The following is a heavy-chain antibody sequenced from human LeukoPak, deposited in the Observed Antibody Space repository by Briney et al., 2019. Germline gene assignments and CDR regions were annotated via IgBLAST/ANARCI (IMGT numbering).Heavy chain of an antibody. CDR3: ARGLSSYYDFWSGRNWFDP. V-gene: IGHV4-34*01. D-gene: IGHD3-3*01. CDR1: GGSFSGYY. Sequence: PSETLSLTCAVYGGSFSGYYWSWIRQPPGKGLEWIGEINHSGSTNYNPSLKSRVTISVDTSKNQFSLKLSSVTAADTAVYYCARGLSSYYDFWSGRNWFDPWGQGTLVTVSS. J-gene: IGHJ5*02. CDR2: INHSGST.